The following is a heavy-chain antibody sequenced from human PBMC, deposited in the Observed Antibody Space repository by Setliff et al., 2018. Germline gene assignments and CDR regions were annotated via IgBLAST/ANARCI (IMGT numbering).Heavy chain of an antibody. J-gene: IGHJ3*02. CDR1: GFTFNAYS. Sequence: GESLKISCVGSGFTFNAYSVNWVRQAPGKGLEWVSSISKSSSYIDYTDSVKGRFTISRDNAKNSLYLQMNSLRVEDTAVYYCARDHRYSGYDWRQPVAFDMWGQGTLVTVSS. D-gene: IGHD5-12*01. CDR2: ISKSSSYI. CDR3: ARDHRYSGYDWRQPVAFDM. V-gene: IGHV3-21*06.